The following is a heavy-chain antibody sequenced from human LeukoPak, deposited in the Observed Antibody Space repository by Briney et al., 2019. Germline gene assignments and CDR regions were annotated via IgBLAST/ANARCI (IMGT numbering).Heavy chain of an antibody. CDR1: GGTFSSYA. CDR2: IIPIFGTA. D-gene: IGHD3-9*01. J-gene: IGHJ4*02. Sequence: SVKVSCKASGGTFSSYAISWVRQAPGQGLEWMGRIIPIFGTANYAQKFQGRVTITTDESTSTAYMELSSLRSEDTAVYYCAREAYDILTGYYNAISQYYFDYWGQGTLVTVSS. CDR3: AREAYDILTGYYNAISQYYFDY. V-gene: IGHV1-69*05.